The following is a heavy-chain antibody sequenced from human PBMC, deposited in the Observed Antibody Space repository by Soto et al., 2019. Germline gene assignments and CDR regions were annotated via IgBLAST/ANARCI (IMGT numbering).Heavy chain of an antibody. Sequence: GGSLRLSCAASGFTFSSYSMNWVRQAPGKGLEWVSYISSSSSTIYYADSVKGRFTISRDNAKNSLYLQMNSLRDEDTAVYYCARDSLRGSYFSVAYYYYGMDVWGQGTTVTVSS. D-gene: IGHD3-10*01. CDR3: ARDSLRGSYFSVAYYYYGMDV. V-gene: IGHV3-48*02. J-gene: IGHJ6*02. CDR2: ISSSSSTI. CDR1: GFTFSSYS.